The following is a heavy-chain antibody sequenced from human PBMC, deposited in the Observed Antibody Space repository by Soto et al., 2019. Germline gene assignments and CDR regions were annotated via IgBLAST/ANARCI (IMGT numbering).Heavy chain of an antibody. D-gene: IGHD2-21*01. V-gene: IGHV4-30-2*01. J-gene: IGHJ5*02. CDR1: GGSISSGGYS. Sequence: PSETLSLTCAVSGGSISSGGYSWSWIRQPPGKGLEWIGYIYHSGSTYYNPSLKSRVTISVDTSKNQFSLKLSSVTGADTAVYYCARERGDSHWIDPWGQGTLVTVSS. CDR2: IYHSGST. CDR3: ARERGDSHWIDP.